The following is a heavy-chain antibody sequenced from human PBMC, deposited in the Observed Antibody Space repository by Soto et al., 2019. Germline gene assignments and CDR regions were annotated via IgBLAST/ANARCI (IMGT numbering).Heavy chain of an antibody. CDR2: IIPIFGTA. Sequence: GASVKVSCKASGGTFSSYAISWVRQAPGQGLEWMGGIIPIFGTANYAQKFQGRVTVTADESTSTDYMELSSLRSEDTAVYYCARGHPELEPQNRFDPWGQGTLVTVSS. D-gene: IGHD1-1*01. CDR1: GGTFSSYA. J-gene: IGHJ5*02. V-gene: IGHV1-69*13. CDR3: ARGHPELEPQNRFDP.